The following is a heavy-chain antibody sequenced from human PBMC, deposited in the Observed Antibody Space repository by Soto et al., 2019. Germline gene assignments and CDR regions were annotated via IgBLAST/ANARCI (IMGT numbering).Heavy chain of an antibody. Sequence: GASVKVSCKASGYTFTSYAMHWVRQAPGQRLEWMGWINAGNGNTKYSQKFQGRVTITRDTSASTAYMELSSLRSEDTAVYYCARDRNLGQAIVLGMDVWGQGTTFTGSS. CDR2: INAGNGNT. J-gene: IGHJ6*02. CDR3: ARDRNLGQAIVLGMDV. CDR1: GYTFTSYA. D-gene: IGHD5-18*01. V-gene: IGHV1-3*01.